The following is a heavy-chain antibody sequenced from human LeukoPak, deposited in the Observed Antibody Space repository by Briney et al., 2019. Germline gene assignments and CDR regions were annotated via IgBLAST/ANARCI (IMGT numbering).Heavy chain of an antibody. V-gene: IGHV4-31*03. CDR2: IYYSGIT. D-gene: IGHD3-9*01. CDR3: ASHYYDILTGYTPRSDY. CDR1: GGSISSGGYY. J-gene: IGHJ4*02. Sequence: SQTLSLTCIVPGGSISSGGYYWSWIRQHPGKGLEWIGYIYYSGITYYNPSLKSRVTISVDTSKNQFSLKLRSVTAADTAVYYCASHYYDILTGYTPRSDYWGQGTLVTVSS.